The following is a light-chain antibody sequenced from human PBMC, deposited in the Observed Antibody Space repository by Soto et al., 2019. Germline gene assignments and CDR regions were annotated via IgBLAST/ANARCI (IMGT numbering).Light chain of an antibody. CDR1: SSDVGAYKY. CDR2: EVS. Sequence: QSALTQPPSASGSPGQSVTISCTGTSSDVGAYKYVSWYQQHPGKAPKLMIYEVSKRPSGVPDRFSGSKSGNTASLTVSGLQAEDEADYYCSSYAGSNNWVFGGGNKLTVL. CDR3: SSYAGSNNWV. J-gene: IGLJ3*02. V-gene: IGLV2-8*01.